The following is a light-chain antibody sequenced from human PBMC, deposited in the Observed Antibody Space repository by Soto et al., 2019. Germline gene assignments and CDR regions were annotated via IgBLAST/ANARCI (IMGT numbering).Light chain of an antibody. V-gene: IGKV4-1*01. Sequence: DIVMTQSPDSLAVSLGERATINCKSSQSLLYSSNNKNYLAWYQQKPGQPPKLLIYWASTRESGVPDRFSGSGSGTDFTLTISSLQAEDVAVYSCQQYYSSMYTFGQGIKLEIK. CDR1: QSLLYSSNNKNY. J-gene: IGKJ2*01. CDR3: QQYYSSMYT. CDR2: WAS.